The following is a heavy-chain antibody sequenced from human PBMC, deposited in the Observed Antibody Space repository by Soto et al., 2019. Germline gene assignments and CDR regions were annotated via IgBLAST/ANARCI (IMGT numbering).Heavy chain of an antibody. CDR2: IYPGDSDT. D-gene: IGHD5-12*01. CDR1: GYSFASYR. J-gene: IGHJ4*02. CDR3: ARRDSGWYLDY. V-gene: IGHV5-51*01. Sequence: PRQALTLSCRGSGYSFASYRIGWVRQMPGKGLEWMGIIYPGDSDTRYSPSFQGQVTISADKSISTAYLQWSSLKASDTAMYYCARRDSGWYLDYWGQGTLVTVSS.